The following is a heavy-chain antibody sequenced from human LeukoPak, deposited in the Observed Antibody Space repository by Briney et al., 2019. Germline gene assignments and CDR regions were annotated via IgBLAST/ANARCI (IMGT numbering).Heavy chain of an antibody. CDR2: IRYDGSDQ. CDR1: GFTFGSYG. CDR3: AKDAHYLFGGKRDFYFDY. J-gene: IGHJ4*02. Sequence: PGGSLRLSCATSGFTFGSYGMHWVRQAPGKGLEWVTFIRYDGSDQAYADSVKGRFTISRDNSKNTFYLHMTSLRREDTAVYYCAKDAHYLFGGKRDFYFDYWGQGALVTVSS. D-gene: IGHD4-23*01. V-gene: IGHV3-30*02.